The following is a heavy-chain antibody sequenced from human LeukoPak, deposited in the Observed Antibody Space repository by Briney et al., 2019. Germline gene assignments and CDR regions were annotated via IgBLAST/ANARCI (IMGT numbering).Heavy chain of an antibody. J-gene: IGHJ4*02. CDR1: GFIFSNYW. CDR3: GVSVVIPAAFDH. V-gene: IGHV3-7*01. D-gene: IGHD2-2*01. Sequence: PGGSLRLSCAPSGFIFSNYWMSWVGQAPGKGLEWVAMIKQDGSGKYYVGSVKGRFTISRDNAKNSLYLQMNSLRAEDTAVYYCGVSVVIPAAFDHWVQGALVTVSS. CDR2: IKQDGSGK.